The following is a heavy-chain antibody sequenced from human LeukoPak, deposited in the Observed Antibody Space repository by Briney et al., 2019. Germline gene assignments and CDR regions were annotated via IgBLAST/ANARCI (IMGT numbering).Heavy chain of an antibody. Sequence: GRSLRLSCATSGFTFSDYGMHWVRQAPGKGLEWVAVIWYDGSNKYYADSVKGRFTISRDNSKNTLYLQMNSLRAEDTVVYYCARRMAAAGTGGGDYWGQGTLVTVSS. J-gene: IGHJ4*02. CDR2: IWYDGSNK. CDR3: ARRMAAAGTGGGDY. V-gene: IGHV3-33*01. CDR1: GFTFSDYG. D-gene: IGHD6-13*01.